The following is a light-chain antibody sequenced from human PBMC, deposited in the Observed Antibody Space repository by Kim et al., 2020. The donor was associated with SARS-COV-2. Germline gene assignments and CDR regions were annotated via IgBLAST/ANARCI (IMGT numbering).Light chain of an antibody. CDR1: SNNVGYEG. Sequence: QTAALTCTGNSNNVGYEGAAWLQQHQGHPPKLLSYRNNNRPSGISDRFSASRSGNTASLTITGLQPEDETDYYCSAWDSSLSAWVFGGGTQLTVL. V-gene: IGLV10-54*04. J-gene: IGLJ3*02. CDR3: SAWDSSLSAWV. CDR2: RNN.